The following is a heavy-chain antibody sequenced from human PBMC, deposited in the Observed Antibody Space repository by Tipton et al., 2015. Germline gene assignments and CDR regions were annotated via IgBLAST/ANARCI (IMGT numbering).Heavy chain of an antibody. CDR3: AREITALYMDV. Sequence: TLSLTCTVSGGSISSGGYYWSWIRQPPGKGLEWIGEIYHSGSTNHNPSLKSRVTISLDKSRNQFFLKLSSVTAADTAVYYCAREITALYMDVWGQGTTVTVSS. V-gene: IGHV4-39*07. D-gene: IGHD3-16*01. CDR2: IYHSGST. J-gene: IGHJ6*02. CDR1: GGSISSGGYY.